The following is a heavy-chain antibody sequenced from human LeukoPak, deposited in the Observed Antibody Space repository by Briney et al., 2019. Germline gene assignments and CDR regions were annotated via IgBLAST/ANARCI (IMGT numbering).Heavy chain of an antibody. CDR2: INHSGST. D-gene: IGHD1-1*01. CDR3: ARGKVGTDFDY. V-gene: IGHV4-34*01. Sequence: SETLSLTCAVYGGSFSGYYWSWIRQPPGKGLEWIGEINHSGSTNYNPSLKSRVTISVDTSKNQFSLNLSSVTAADTAVYYCARGKVGTDFDYWGQGTLVTVSS. CDR1: GGSFSGYY. J-gene: IGHJ4*02.